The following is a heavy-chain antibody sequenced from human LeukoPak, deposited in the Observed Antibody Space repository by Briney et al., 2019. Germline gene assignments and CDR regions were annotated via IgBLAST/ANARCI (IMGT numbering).Heavy chain of an antibody. CDR3: AKRGVVIRVILVGFHKEAYYFDS. D-gene: IGHD3-22*01. Sequence: GGSLRLSCAVSGITLSNYGMSWVRQAPGKGLEWVAGMSDSGGRTNYADSVKGRSTISRDNPKNTLYLQMYSLRAEDTAVYFCAKRGVVIRVILVGFHKEAYYFDSWGQGALVTVSS. CDR1: GITLSNYG. CDR2: MSDSGGRT. V-gene: IGHV3-23*01. J-gene: IGHJ4*02.